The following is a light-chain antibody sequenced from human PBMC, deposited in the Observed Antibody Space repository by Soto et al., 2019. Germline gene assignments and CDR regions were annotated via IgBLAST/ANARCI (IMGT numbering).Light chain of an antibody. CDR3: CSHSATYTFV. CDR1: SGDVGGYNC. J-gene: IGLJ1*01. V-gene: IGLV2-11*01. Sequence: SVLTQPRSVSGSPGQSVTISCTGTSGDVGGYNCVSWYQQHPGKAPQLIIFDVTQRPSGVPDRFSGSKSENTASLSISGLQAEDEADYYCCSHSATYTFVFGTGTKVTVL. CDR2: DVT.